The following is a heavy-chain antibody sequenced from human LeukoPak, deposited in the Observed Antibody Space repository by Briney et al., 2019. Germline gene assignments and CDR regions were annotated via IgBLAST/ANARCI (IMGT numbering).Heavy chain of an antibody. CDR2: INPNSGGT. V-gene: IGHV1-2*02. J-gene: IGHJ5*02. D-gene: IGHD5-12*01. Sequence: GASVKVSCKASGYTFTGYYMHWVRQAPGQGLEWMGWINPNSGGTNYAQKFQGRATMTRDTSISTAYMELSRLRSDDTAVYYCARGRYSGYGWYNWFDPWGQGTLVTVSS. CDR3: ARGRYSGYGWYNWFDP. CDR1: GYTFTGYY.